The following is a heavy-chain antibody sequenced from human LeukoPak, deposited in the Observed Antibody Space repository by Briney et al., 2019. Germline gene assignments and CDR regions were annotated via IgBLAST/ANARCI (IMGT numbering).Heavy chain of an antibody. CDR3: ARIRGMATHGDAFDM. V-gene: IGHV3-30*02. CDR1: GSTFSTYG. D-gene: IGHD5-24*01. CDR2: IRYDGSKT. Sequence: GGSLRLSCAASGSTFSTYGIHWARQAPGKGLEWVEFIRYDGSKTHYADSVKGRFTISRDNSKNMVYLQMNSLRSGDTAVYYCARIRGMATHGDAFDMWGQGTMVSVSS. J-gene: IGHJ3*02.